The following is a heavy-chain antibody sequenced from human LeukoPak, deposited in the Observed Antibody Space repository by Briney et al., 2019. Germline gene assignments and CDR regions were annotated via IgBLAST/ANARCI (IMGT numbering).Heavy chain of an antibody. CDR2: IYYSGST. J-gene: IGHJ6*02. V-gene: IGHV4-30-4*02. Sequence: PSETLSLTCTVSGGSISSGDYYWSWIRQPPGKGLEWIGYIYYSGSTYYNPSLKSRVTISVDTSKNQFSLKLSSVTAADTAVYYCARGPGRDYYDSSGYPPAYYYYGMDVWGQGTTVTVSS. CDR1: GGSISSGDYY. CDR3: ARGPGRDYYDSSGYPPAYYYYGMDV. D-gene: IGHD3-22*01.